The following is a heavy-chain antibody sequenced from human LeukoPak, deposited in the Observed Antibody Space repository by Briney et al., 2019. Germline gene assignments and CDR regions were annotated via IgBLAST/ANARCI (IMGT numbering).Heavy chain of an antibody. D-gene: IGHD5-12*01. CDR3: ARLGVATTVDY. CDR1: GGTFSSYA. CDR2: IIPIFGTA. V-gene: IGHV1-69*13. Sequence: GASVKVSCKASGGTFSSYAISWVRQAPGQGLEWMGGIIPIFGTANYAQKFQGRVTITADESTSTAYMELSSLRSEDTAVYYCARLGVATTVDYWGQGTLDTVSS. J-gene: IGHJ4*02.